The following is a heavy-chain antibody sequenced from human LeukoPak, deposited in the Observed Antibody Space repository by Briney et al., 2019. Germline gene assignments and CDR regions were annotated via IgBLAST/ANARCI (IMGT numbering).Heavy chain of an antibody. J-gene: IGHJ4*02. CDR3: TRDYGSVSSVY. D-gene: IGHD3-10*01. Sequence: SETLSLTCAVYGGSFSGYYWSWIRQPPGKGLEWIGEINHSGSTNYNPSLKSRVTISVDTSKNQFSLKLSSVTAADTAVYYCTRDYGSVSSVYWGQGTLVTVSS. V-gene: IGHV4-34*01. CDR2: INHSGST. CDR1: GGSFSGYY.